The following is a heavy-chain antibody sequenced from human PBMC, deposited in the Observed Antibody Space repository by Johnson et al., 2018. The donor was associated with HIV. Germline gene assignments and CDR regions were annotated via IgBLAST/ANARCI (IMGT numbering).Heavy chain of an antibody. J-gene: IGHJ3*02. CDR1: GFNFSSYG. V-gene: IGHV3-33*06. Sequence: QVHLVESGGGVVQPGRSLRLSCAASGFNFSSYGMHWVRQAPGKGLEWVAVIWYDGSNKYYADSVKGRLTMSRDNSKNTLYAQMDSLRAEDTAVYYCAKATGGDWGDDFDIWGQGTIVTVSS. D-gene: IGHD2-21*02. CDR2: IWYDGSNK. CDR3: AKATGGDWGDDFDI.